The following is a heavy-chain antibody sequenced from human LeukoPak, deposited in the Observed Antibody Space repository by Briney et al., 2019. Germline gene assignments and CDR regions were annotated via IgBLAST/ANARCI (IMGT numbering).Heavy chain of an antibody. D-gene: IGHD2-2*01. Sequence: PSETLSLTCAVSGGSISSGSYYWSWIRQPAGKGLEWIGRIYTSGSTNYNPSLKSRVTISVDTSKNQFSLKLSSVTAADTAVYYCARVPIFRYCSSTSCSEYWGQGTLVTVSS. J-gene: IGHJ4*02. CDR1: GGSISSGSYY. CDR2: IYTSGST. CDR3: ARVPIFRYCSSTSCSEY. V-gene: IGHV4-61*02.